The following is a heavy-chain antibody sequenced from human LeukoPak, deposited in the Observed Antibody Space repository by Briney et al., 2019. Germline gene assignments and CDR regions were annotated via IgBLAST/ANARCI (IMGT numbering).Heavy chain of an antibody. J-gene: IGHJ4*02. CDR2: IRYDGSNK. CDR1: GFTFSSYG. CDR3: AKDRGGDGYNYPLGD. D-gene: IGHD5-24*01. V-gene: IGHV3-30*02. Sequence: GGSLRLSCAASGFTFSSYGMHWVRQAPGKGLGGVAFIRYDGSNKYYADSVKGRFTISRDNSKNTLYLQMNSLRAEDTAVYYCAKDRGGDGYNYPLGDWGQGTPVTVSS.